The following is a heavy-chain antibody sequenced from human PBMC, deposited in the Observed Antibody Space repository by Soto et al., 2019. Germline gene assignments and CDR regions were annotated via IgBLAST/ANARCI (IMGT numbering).Heavy chain of an antibody. CDR3: ASGSGRLPFDY. D-gene: IGHD3-10*01. CDR2: INHSGST. V-gene: IGHV4-34*01. CDR1: GGSFSAYY. Sequence: SETLSLTCAVYGGSFSAYYWSWVRQPPGQGLEWIGEINHSGSTNSNPSLKSRVTISVDTSKNQFSLNLSSVTAADTAVYYCASGSGRLPFDYWGQGTLVTVSS. J-gene: IGHJ4*02.